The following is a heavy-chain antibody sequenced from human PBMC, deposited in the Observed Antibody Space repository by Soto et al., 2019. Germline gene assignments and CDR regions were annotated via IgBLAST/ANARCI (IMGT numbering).Heavy chain of an antibody. CDR3: AKDKGAHDYGDHVSLYDYGMDV. CDR2: ISYDGSNK. J-gene: IGHJ6*02. D-gene: IGHD4-17*01. V-gene: IGHV3-30*18. CDR1: GFTFSSYG. Sequence: VQLVESGGGVVQPGRSLRLSCAASGFTFSSYGMHWVRQAPGKGLEWVAVISYDGSNKYYADSVKGRCTISRDNSKNTLYLQMNSVRAEDTAVYYCAKDKGAHDYGDHVSLYDYGMDVWGQGTTVTVSS.